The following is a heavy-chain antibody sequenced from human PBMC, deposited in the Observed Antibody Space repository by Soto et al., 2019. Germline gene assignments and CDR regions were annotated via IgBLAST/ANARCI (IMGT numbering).Heavy chain of an antibody. CDR1: VCSIRIYY. J-gene: IGHJ5*02. Sequence: SETLSITCTVSVCSIRIYYLSWIRPPPGKGLEWIGYIYYSGSTNYNPSLKSRVTISVDTSKNQFSLKLSSVTAADTAVYYCARVITMVRGDSWFDPWGQGTLVTVSS. D-gene: IGHD3-10*01. CDR2: IYYSGST. CDR3: ARVITMVRGDSWFDP. V-gene: IGHV4-59*01.